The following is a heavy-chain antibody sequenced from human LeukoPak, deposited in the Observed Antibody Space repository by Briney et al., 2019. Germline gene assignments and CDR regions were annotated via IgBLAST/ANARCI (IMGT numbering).Heavy chain of an antibody. J-gene: IGHJ3*02. Sequence: PSETLSLTCTVSGGSISSYYWSWIRQPPGKGLEWIGYIYYSGSTNYNPSRKSRVTISVDTSKNQFSLKLSSVTAADTAVYYCARFLVIGAFDIWGQGTMVTVSS. D-gene: IGHD3-22*01. CDR3: ARFLVIGAFDI. CDR2: IYYSGST. V-gene: IGHV4-59*01. CDR1: GGSISSYY.